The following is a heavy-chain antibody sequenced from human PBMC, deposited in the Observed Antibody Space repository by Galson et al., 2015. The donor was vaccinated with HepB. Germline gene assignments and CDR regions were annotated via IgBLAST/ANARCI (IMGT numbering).Heavy chain of an antibody. Sequence: SLRLSCAASGFTFSTSTMNWLRQAPGKGLEWVSYISSDGRSIYYADSVKGRFTISRDNAKNSLYLQMSSLRTEDTARYYCARVGFDPRGYSSYWYFDFWRRGTLVAVSS. CDR1: GFTFSTST. CDR2: ISSDGRSI. D-gene: IGHD3-22*01. J-gene: IGHJ2*01. V-gene: IGHV3-48*04. CDR3: ARVGFDPRGYSSYWYFDF.